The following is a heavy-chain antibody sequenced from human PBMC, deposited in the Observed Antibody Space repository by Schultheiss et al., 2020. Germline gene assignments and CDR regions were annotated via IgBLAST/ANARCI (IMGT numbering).Heavy chain of an antibody. V-gene: IGHV4-4*02. Sequence: SETLSLTCAVSGGSISSSNWWSWVRQPPGKGLEWIGEIYHSGSTGYNPSLKSRVTISVDTSKNQFSLKLSSVTAADTAVYYCARGTRSADSSGYYYEDRWFDPWGQGTLVTVSS. CDR1: GGSISSSNW. D-gene: IGHD3-22*01. J-gene: IGHJ5*02. CDR2: IYHSGST. CDR3: ARGTRSADSSGYYYEDRWFDP.